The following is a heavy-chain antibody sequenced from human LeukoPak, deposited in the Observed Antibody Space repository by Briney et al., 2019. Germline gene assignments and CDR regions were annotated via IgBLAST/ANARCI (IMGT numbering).Heavy chain of an antibody. D-gene: IGHD2-21*02. CDR3: ARGYCGGDCYSSDAFDI. CDR1: GHRFTNHW. J-gene: IGHJ3*02. CDR2: INLGDSDT. V-gene: IGHV5-51*01. Sequence: GESLKISCEVSGHRFTNHWIGWVRQMPGKGLEWMGIINLGDSDTKYSPSFQGQVTISADKSISTAYLQWSSLKASDTAMYYCARGYCGGDCYSSDAFDIWGQGTMVTVSS.